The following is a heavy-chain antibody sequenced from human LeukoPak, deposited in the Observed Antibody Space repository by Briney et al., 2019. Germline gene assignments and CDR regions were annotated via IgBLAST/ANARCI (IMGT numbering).Heavy chain of an antibody. Sequence: SQTLSLTCTVAGGSISRSYWSWIRQPAGKGLEWLGRIYTSGSTNYNPSLKTRATMSVDTSKNQVSLKLNSVTAADAAVYFCAREHSCYDSYYYYYMDVWGKGTAVSVPS. CDR2: IYTSGST. V-gene: IGHV4-4*07. CDR3: AREHSCYDSYYYYYMDV. J-gene: IGHJ6*03. D-gene: IGHD5-12*01. CDR1: GGSISRSY.